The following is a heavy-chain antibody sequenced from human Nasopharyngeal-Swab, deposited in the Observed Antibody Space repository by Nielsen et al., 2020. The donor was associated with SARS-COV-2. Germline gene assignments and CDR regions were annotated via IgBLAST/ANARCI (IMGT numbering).Heavy chain of an antibody. Sequence: GGSLRVSCAASGFTFDDYALHWVRQAPGKGLEWVSGISWNSGSIGYADSVKGRFTISRDNAKNYLYLQMNSLRAEDTALYYCAKDMSPNTYYYYMDVWGKGTTVTVSS. J-gene: IGHJ6*03. CDR2: ISWNSGSI. V-gene: IGHV3-9*01. CDR1: GFTFDDYA. CDR3: AKDMSPNTYYYYMDV.